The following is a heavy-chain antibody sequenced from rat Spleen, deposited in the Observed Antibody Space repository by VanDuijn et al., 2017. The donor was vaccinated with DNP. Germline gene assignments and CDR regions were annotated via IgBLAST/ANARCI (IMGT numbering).Heavy chain of an antibody. CDR3: ASYYYDGYYALDA. CDR1: GYSITGDY. D-gene: IGHD1-12*02. Sequence: EVQLQESGPGLVKPSQSLSLTCSVTGYSITGDYWGWIRQFPGNKMEWIGHIRYTGSTSYNPSLKSRVSISRDTSKNQFFLQLNSVTAEDTATYFCASYYYDGYYALDAWGQGTSVTVSS. J-gene: IGHJ4*01. V-gene: IGHV3-1*01. CDR2: IRYTGST.